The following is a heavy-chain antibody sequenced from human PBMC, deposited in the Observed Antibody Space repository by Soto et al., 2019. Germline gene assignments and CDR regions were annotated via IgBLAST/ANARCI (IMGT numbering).Heavy chain of an antibody. V-gene: IGHV3-23*01. Sequence: GGSLRHSCVVSGFSFSYAIIWFLQSPGKGQEWVSGITGGGNTEYAASVKGRFTISRDNSKNTVYLQMNSLRAEDTAMYYCAKDAVYNDGLWLVSDWGQGTLVTVSS. CDR2: ITGGGNT. D-gene: IGHD5-12*01. CDR3: AKDAVYNDGLWLVSD. J-gene: IGHJ4*02. CDR1: GFSFSYA.